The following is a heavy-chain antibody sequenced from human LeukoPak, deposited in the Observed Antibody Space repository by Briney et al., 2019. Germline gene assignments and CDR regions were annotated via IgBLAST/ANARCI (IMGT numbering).Heavy chain of an antibody. CDR3: ARDVAAAGRVWFDP. D-gene: IGHD6-13*01. CDR2: INPNNGDT. J-gene: IGHJ5*02. Sequence: ASVRVSCKASGYTFTNYDLNWVRQATGQGLEWMGRINPNNGDTAYAQQFQGRLTLTRSTSISTAYMELSSLRSEDTAVYYCARDVAAAGRVWFDPWGQGTLVTVSS. CDR1: GYTFTNYD. V-gene: IGHV1-8*01.